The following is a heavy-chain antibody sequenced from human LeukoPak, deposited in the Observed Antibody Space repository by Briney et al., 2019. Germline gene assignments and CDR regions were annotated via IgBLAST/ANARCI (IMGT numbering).Heavy chain of an antibody. CDR3: ARFTPQGYGWGGYNRFDP. D-gene: IGHD3-16*01. J-gene: IGHJ5*02. CDR2: IYYSGST. Sequence: SETLSLTCAVYIGSFSGYHWSWIRQPPGKGLEWIGSIYYSGSTNYNPSLKSRVTISVDTSKNQFSLNLTSVTAADTAVYYCARFTPQGYGWGGYNRFDPWGQGTLVTVSS. CDR1: IGSFSGYH. V-gene: IGHV4-34*11.